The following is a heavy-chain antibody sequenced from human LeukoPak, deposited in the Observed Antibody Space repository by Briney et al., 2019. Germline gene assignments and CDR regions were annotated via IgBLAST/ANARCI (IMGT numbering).Heavy chain of an antibody. CDR3: ASIRGVIS. J-gene: IGHJ4*02. V-gene: IGHV4-34*01. Sequence: SETLSLTCAVYGGSFSGYYWSWIRQPPGKGLEWIGEINHSGGTNYNPSLKSRVTISVDTSKNQFSLKLSSVTAADTAVYYCASIRGVISWGQGTLVTVSS. D-gene: IGHD3-10*01. CDR2: INHSGGT. CDR1: GGSFSGYY.